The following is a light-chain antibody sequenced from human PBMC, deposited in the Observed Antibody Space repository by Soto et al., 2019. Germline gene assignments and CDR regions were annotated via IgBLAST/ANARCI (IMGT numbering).Light chain of an antibody. CDR3: QHRSNWLGP. Sequence: EIVLTQSPATLSLSPGERATLSCRASQSVGSFLAWYQQKSGQSPRLLIYDASNRATGIPARFSGSGSGTAFTLTISTLEPEDFAVYYCQHRSNWLGPFGPGTKVDIK. V-gene: IGKV3-11*01. J-gene: IGKJ3*01. CDR2: DAS. CDR1: QSVGSF.